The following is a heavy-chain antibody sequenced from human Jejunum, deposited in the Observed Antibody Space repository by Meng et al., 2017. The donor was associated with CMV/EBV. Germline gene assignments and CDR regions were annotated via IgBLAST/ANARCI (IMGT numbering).Heavy chain of an antibody. D-gene: IGHD1-26*01. CDR2: IRNKPNSYTA. J-gene: IGHJ4*02. Sequence: AASGFTFSAYHMDWARQAPGKGLEWVGRIRNKPNSYTADYAASVKGRFTISRDDSKKSLSLEMNSLKTEDTAVYYCATDLSGGSSSYRGQGTLVTVSS. V-gene: IGHV3-72*01. CDR3: ATDLSGGSSSY. CDR1: GFTFSAYH.